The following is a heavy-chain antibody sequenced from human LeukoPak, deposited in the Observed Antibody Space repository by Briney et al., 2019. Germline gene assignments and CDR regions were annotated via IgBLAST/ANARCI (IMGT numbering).Heavy chain of an antibody. V-gene: IGHV3-21*01. J-gene: IGHJ4*02. D-gene: IGHD5-18*01. CDR2: ISSSSSYI. Sequence: GGSLRLSCAASGFTFSSYSMNWVRQAPGKGLEWVSSISSSSSYIYYADSVKGRFTISRDNAKNSLYLQMNSLRAEDTAVYYCARADWDTAMIDYWGQGTLVSVSS. CDR3: ARADWDTAMIDY. CDR1: GFTFSSYS.